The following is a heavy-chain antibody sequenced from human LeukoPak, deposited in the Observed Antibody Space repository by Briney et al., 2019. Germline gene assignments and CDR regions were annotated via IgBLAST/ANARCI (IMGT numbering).Heavy chain of an antibody. CDR3: AKDPNSSGYSYYFDY. D-gene: IGHD3-22*01. J-gene: IGHJ4*02. CDR2: ISSSSTTI. Sequence: GGSLRLSCAASGFTFSSYNMNWVRQAPGKGLEWLSYISSSSTTIYYADSVKGRFTISRDNAKNSLYLQMNSLRAEDTAVYYCAKDPNSSGYSYYFDYWGQGDLVTVSS. V-gene: IGHV3-48*01. CDR1: GFTFSSYN.